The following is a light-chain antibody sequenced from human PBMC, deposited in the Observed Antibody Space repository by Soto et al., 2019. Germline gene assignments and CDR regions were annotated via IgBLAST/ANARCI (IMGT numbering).Light chain of an antibody. CDR1: QDISNY. V-gene: IGKV1-33*01. CDR3: QQYDNLPFT. Sequence: DIQMTQSPSSLSASVGDRVTITCQASQDISNYLNWYQQKPGKAPKLLIYDASNLERGVPSRFSGSGSGTDFTLTISSLQPEDFATYYCQQYDNLPFTFGPGTKVDIK. J-gene: IGKJ3*01. CDR2: DAS.